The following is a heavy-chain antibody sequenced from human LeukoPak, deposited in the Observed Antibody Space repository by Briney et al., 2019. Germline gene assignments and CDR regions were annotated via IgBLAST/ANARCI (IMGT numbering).Heavy chain of an antibody. Sequence: GGSLRLSCAASGFTFSSYGMHWVRQAPGKGLEWVAVIWYDGSNKYYADSVKGRFTISRDNSKNTLYLQMNSLRAEDTAVYYCARGWYSSSRFDPWGQGTLVTVSS. CDR1: GFTFSSYG. CDR2: IWYDGSNK. D-gene: IGHD6-19*01. CDR3: ARGWYSSSRFDP. J-gene: IGHJ5*02. V-gene: IGHV3-33*01.